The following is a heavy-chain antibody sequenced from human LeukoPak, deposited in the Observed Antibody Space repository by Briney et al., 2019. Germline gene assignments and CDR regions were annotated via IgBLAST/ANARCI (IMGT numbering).Heavy chain of an antibody. V-gene: IGHV1-69*05. CDR2: IIPIFGTA. J-gene: IGHJ4*02. CDR1: GGTFSSYA. Sequence: ASVKVSCKASGGTFSSYAISWVRQAPGQGLEWMGGIIPIFGTANYAQKFQGRVTMTRDTSTSTVYMELSSLRSEDTAVYYCARAFSRGILSDIVVVPAASHWGQGTLVTVSS. D-gene: IGHD2-2*01. CDR3: ARAFSRGILSDIVVVPAASH.